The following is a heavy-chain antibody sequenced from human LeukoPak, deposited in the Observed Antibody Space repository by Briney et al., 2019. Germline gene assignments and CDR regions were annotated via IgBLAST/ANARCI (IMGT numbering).Heavy chain of an antibody. V-gene: IGHV3-9*01. CDR2: ISWNSGSI. J-gene: IGHJ4*02. CDR1: GFTFDDYA. D-gene: IGHD3-22*01. CDR3: AKDISSGYYTLNFDY. Sequence: LRLSCAASGFTFDDYAMHWVRQAPGKGLEWVSGISWNSGSIGYADSVKGRFTISRDNAKNSLYLQMNSLRAEDTALYYCAKDISSGYYTLNFDYWGQGTLVTVSS.